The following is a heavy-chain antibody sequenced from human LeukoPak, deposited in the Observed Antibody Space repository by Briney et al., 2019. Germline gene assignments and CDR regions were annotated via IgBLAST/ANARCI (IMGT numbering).Heavy chain of an antibody. CDR3: ARCKRSWAFDY. J-gene: IGHJ4*02. CDR2: IYYSGST. V-gene: IGHV4-59*01. Sequence: SETLSLTCTVSGGSISSYYWSWIQQPPGKGLEWIGYIYYSGSTNYNPSLKSRVTISVDTSKNQFSLKLSSVTAADTAVYYCARCKRSWAFDYWGQGTLVTVSS. D-gene: IGHD6-13*01. CDR1: GGSISSYY.